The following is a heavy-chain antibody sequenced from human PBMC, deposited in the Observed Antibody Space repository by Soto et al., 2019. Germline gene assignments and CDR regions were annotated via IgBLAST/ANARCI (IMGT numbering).Heavy chain of an antibody. CDR1: GYTFTGYY. V-gene: IGHV1-2*02. Sequence: ASVKVSCKASGYTFTGYYMHWVRQAPGQGLEWMGWINPNSGGTNYAQKFQGRVTMTRDTSISTAYMELSRLRSDDTAVYYCAREHGGTGWYGGAFDICRQGTRV. J-gene: IGHJ3*02. CDR2: INPNSGGT. CDR3: AREHGGTGWYGGAFDI. D-gene: IGHD6-19*01.